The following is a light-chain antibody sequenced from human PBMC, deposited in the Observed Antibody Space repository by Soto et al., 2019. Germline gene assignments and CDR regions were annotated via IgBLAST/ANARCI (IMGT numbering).Light chain of an antibody. Sequence: QSALTQAPSGSGFPGQSVTISCTGTSSDVGGYDYASWYQQHPGKAPKLMIFEVSKRPSGVPDCFSGSKSGNTASLTVSGLQAEDEADYYCSSYAGNTKGVFGTGTKVTVL. CDR2: EVS. J-gene: IGLJ1*01. CDR1: SSDVGGYDY. CDR3: SSYAGNTKGV. V-gene: IGLV2-8*01.